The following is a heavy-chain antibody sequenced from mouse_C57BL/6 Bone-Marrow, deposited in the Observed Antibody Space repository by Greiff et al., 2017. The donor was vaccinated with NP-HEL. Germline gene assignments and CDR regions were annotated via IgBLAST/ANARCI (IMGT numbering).Heavy chain of an antibody. J-gene: IGHJ1*03. D-gene: IGHD1-1*01. Sequence: VKLMESGGGLVKPGASLKLSCAASGFTFTRYAMPWVRQTPEKRLEWVATISDGGSYTYYPDNVKGRFTISRDNTKNNLYMQMSHLKSEDTAMYYCARGNYGSSWYFDVWGTGTTVTVSS. V-gene: IGHV5-4*03. CDR1: GFTFTRYA. CDR2: ISDGGSYT. CDR3: ARGNYGSSWYFDV.